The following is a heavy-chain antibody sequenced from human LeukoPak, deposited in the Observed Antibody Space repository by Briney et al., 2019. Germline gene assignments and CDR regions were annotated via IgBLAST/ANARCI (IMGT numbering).Heavy chain of an antibody. CDR2: IRHYDGHT. CDR1: GGFTSNDYW. V-gene: IGHV4/OR15-8*02. Sequence: SETLSLTCDVSGGFTSNDYWWSWVRQPPGKGLEWIGEIRHYDGHTKYNPSLKGRVTISIDKPRNHFSLTLTSVTAADTAIYYCASSIPIGWSPNTYWGQGTLVIVSS. CDR3: ASSIPIGWSPNTY. D-gene: IGHD6-19*01. J-gene: IGHJ4*02.